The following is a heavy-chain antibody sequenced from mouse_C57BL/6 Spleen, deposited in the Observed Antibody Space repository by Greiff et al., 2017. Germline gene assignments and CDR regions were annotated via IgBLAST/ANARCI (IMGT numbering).Heavy chain of an antibody. D-gene: IGHD1-1*01. CDR3: ARRFYYGSSYGAMDY. V-gene: IGHV1-82*01. CDR2: IYPGSGST. J-gene: IGHJ4*01. CDR1: GYAFSSSW. Sequence: QVQLQQSGPELVKPGASVKISCKASGYAFSSSWMNWVKQRPGKGLEWIGRIYPGSGSTNYNEKFKSKATLTVDTSSSTAYMQLSSLTSEDSAVYYCARRFYYGSSYGAMDYWGQGTSVTVSS.